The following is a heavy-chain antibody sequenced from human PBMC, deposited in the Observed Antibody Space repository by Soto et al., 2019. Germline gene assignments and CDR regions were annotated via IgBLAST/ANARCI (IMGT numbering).Heavy chain of an antibody. D-gene: IGHD3-3*01. CDR3: ASLTMGVVKNWFDP. CDR1: GFTFSSYW. Sequence: GGSLRLSCAASGFTFSSYWMHWVCQAPGKGLVWVSRINSDGSSTSYADSVKGRFTISRDNAKNTLYLQMNSLRAEDTAVYYCASLTMGVVKNWFDPWGQGTLVTVSS. J-gene: IGHJ5*02. CDR2: INSDGSST. V-gene: IGHV3-74*01.